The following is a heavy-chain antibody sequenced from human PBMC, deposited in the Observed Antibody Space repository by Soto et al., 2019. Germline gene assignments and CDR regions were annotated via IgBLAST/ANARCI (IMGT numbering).Heavy chain of an antibody. D-gene: IGHD6-13*01. J-gene: IGHJ4*02. Sequence: SVKVSCKASGGTFSSYAISWVRQAPGQGLEWMGGIIPIFGTANYAQKFQGRVTITADKSTSTAYMELSSLRSEDTAVYYCARMAGLYSSSWRESDYWGQGTLVTVSS. V-gene: IGHV1-69*06. CDR3: ARMAGLYSSSWRESDY. CDR2: IIPIFGTA. CDR1: GGTFSSYA.